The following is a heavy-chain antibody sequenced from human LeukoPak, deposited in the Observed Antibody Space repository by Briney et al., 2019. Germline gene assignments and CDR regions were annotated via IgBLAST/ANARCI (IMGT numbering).Heavy chain of an antibody. Sequence: SGPALAKPTQTLTLTCTFSGFSLTTNGMRVSWIRQPPGKALEWLARIDWDDDKFYSTSLKTRLTISKDTSKNQVVLTMTNMDPVDTATYYCARTNSSSWTGFDYWGQGTLVTVSS. CDR2: IDWDDDK. D-gene: IGHD6-13*01. J-gene: IGHJ4*02. CDR1: GFSLTTNGMR. CDR3: ARTNSSSWTGFDY. V-gene: IGHV2-70*04.